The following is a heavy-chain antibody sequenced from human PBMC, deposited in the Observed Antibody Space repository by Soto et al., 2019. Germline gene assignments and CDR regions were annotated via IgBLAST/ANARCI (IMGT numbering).Heavy chain of an antibody. V-gene: IGHV5-51*01. Sequence: PGESLKISCKGSGYSFTSYWIGWVRQMPAKGLECMGIIYPGDSDTRYSPSFQGQVTISADKSISTAYLQWSSPKASGTSMYYCATQDVDTAMDTGSTYYYYGMDVWGQGTTVTVSS. CDR1: GYSFTSYW. CDR2: IYPGDSDT. CDR3: ATQDVDTAMDTGSTYYYYGMDV. D-gene: IGHD5-18*01. J-gene: IGHJ6*02.